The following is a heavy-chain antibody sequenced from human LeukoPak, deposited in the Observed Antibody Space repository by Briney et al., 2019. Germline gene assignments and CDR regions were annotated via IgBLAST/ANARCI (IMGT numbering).Heavy chain of an antibody. D-gene: IGHD1-26*01. J-gene: IGHJ4*02. CDR1: GYTFTSYG. CDR3: ARDSGSYPSDY. Sequence: GASVKVSCKASGYTFTSYGISWVRQAPGQGLEWMGIINPSGGSTSYAQKFQGRVTMTRDTSTSTVYMELSSLRSEDTAVYYCARDSGSYPSDYWGQGTLVTVSS. V-gene: IGHV1-46*01. CDR2: INPSGGST.